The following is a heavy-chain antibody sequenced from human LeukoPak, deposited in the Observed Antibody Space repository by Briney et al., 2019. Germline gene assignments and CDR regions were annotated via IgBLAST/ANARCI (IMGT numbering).Heavy chain of an antibody. D-gene: IGHD1-14*01. CDR2: INPSGGST. CDR3: ARFRGTYPIDY. Sequence: ASVKVSCKASGYTFTSYYMHWVRQAPGQGLEWMGIINPSGGSTSYPQKLQGRVTMTRDTSTSTVYMELSSLRSEDTAVYYCARFRGTYPIDYWGQGTLVTVSS. J-gene: IGHJ4*02. CDR1: GYTFTSYY. V-gene: IGHV1-46*04.